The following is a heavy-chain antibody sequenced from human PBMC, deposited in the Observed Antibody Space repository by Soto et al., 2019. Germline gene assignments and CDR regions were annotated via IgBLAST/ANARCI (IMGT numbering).Heavy chain of an antibody. CDR1: GGTFSSYT. J-gene: IGHJ4*02. CDR3: AREGTGIAVAGTIDY. D-gene: IGHD6-19*01. CDR2: IIPILGIA. V-gene: IGHV1-69*08. Sequence: QVQLVQSGAEVKKPGSSVKVSCKASGGTFSSYTISWVRQAPGQGLEWMGRIIPILGIANYAQKFQGRVTITADKFTSTAYMELSSLRSEDTAVYYCAREGTGIAVAGTIDYWGQGTLVTVSS.